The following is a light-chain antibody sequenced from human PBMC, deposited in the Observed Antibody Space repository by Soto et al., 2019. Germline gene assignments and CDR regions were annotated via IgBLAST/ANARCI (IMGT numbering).Light chain of an antibody. CDR1: SSDVGGYNY. V-gene: IGLV2-14*01. CDR2: EVS. Sequence: QSVLTQPASVSGSPGQSITISCTGTSSDVGGYNYVSWYQQHPGKAPKLMIYEVSNRPSEVSNRFSGSKSGNTASLTISGLQAEDEGNYYCSSYTSGSTLVVFGGGIKLTVL. CDR3: SSYTSGSTLVV. J-gene: IGLJ2*01.